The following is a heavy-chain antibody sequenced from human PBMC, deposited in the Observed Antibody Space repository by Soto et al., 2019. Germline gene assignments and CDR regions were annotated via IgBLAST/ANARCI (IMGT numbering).Heavy chain of an antibody. CDR2: ISESGGST. V-gene: IGHV3-23*01. CDR1: GFSFSDYA. Sequence: GGSLILSCAASGFSFSDYAMSWVRQAPGKGLEWVSVISESGGSTHYADSVGGRFTVSRDNSKNSLSLRMNSLRDEDTAVYFCAKRSPYSSGWYSPIFDYWGQGALVTVSS. J-gene: IGHJ4*02. D-gene: IGHD6-13*01. CDR3: AKRSPYSSGWYSPIFDY.